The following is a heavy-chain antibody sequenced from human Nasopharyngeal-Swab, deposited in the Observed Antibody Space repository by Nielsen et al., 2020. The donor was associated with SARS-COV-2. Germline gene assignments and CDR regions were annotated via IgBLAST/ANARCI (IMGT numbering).Heavy chain of an antibody. Sequence: VRQMPGKGLEWMGIIYPGDSDTRYSPSFQGQVTISADKSISTAYLQWSSLKASDTSMYYCARLISRFYWNDGFDYWGQGTPVTVSS. D-gene: IGHD1-1*01. CDR2: IYPGDSDT. V-gene: IGHV5-51*01. J-gene: IGHJ4*02. CDR3: ARLISRFYWNDGFDY.